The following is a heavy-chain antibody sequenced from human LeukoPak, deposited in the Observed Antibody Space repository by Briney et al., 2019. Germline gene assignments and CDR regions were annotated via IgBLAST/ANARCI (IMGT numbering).Heavy chain of an antibody. D-gene: IGHD6-13*01. J-gene: IGHJ4*02. Sequence: PGGSLRLSCAASGFTFSSYAMNWVRQAPEKGLEWVSGISGSGGSTFYADSVKGRFTISRDNSKNTLYLQMNSLRAEDTALYYCAKRYILYSSSCFDYWGQGILVTVSS. CDR3: AKRYILYSSSCFDY. CDR1: GFTFSSYA. V-gene: IGHV3-23*01. CDR2: ISGSGGST.